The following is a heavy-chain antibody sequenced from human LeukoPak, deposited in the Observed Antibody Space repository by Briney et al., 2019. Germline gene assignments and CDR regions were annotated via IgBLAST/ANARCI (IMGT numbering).Heavy chain of an antibody. V-gene: IGHV3-30-3*01. CDR2: ISYDGSNK. CDR1: GFTFSSYA. Sequence: SGRSLRLSCAASGFTFSSYAMHWVRQAPGKGLEWVAVISYDGSNKYYADSVKGRFTISRDNSKNTLYLQMNSLRAEDTAVYYCAREHTIAATGTHWFDPWGQGTLVTVSS. D-gene: IGHD6-13*01. J-gene: IGHJ5*02. CDR3: AREHTIAATGTHWFDP.